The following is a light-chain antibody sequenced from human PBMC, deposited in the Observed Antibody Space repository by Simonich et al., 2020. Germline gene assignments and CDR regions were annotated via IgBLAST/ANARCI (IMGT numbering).Light chain of an antibody. CDR3: CSYAGSSNSV. Sequence: QSALTQPASVSGSPGQSITISCTGTSSDVGSYNLVSWYQQHPGKAPKLMIYEGRKRPSGVSNRFSGSKSGNTASLTISGLQAEDEADYYCCSYAGSSNSVFGGGTQLTVL. CDR2: EGR. CDR1: SSDVGSYNL. V-gene: IGLV2-23*01. J-gene: IGLJ7*01.